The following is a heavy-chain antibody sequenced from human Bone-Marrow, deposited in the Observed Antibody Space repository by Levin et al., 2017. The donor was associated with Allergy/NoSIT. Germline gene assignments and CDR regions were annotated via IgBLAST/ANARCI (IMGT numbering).Heavy chain of an antibody. CDR3: ARDRRGASRHYYYYGIDV. J-gene: IGHJ6*02. CDR1: GFTFSSYA. CDR2: ISYDGSNK. V-gene: IGHV3-30*04. Sequence: GESLKISCAASGFTFSSYAMHWVRQAPGKGLEWVAVISYDGSNKYYADSVKGRFTISRDNSKNTLYLQMNSLRAEDTAVYYCARDRRGASRHYYYYGIDVWGQGTTVTVSS. D-gene: IGHD1-26*01.